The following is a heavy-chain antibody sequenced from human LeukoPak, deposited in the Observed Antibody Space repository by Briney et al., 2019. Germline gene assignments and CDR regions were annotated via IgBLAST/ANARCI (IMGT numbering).Heavy chain of an antibody. CDR1: GFTFSNYL. V-gene: IGHV3-74*01. Sequence: RAGGSLRLSRAASGFTFSNYLMHWVRQTPGKGLVWISRISTDGSFTNYADSVKGRFSISRDNAKSTLYLQMSNLRAEDTAVYFCARGGGLDVWGQGATVTVSS. D-gene: IGHD3-16*01. J-gene: IGHJ6*02. CDR3: ARGGGLDV. CDR2: ISTDGSFT.